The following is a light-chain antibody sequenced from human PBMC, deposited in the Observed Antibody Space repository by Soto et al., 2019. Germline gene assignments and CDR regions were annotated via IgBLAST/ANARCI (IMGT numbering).Light chain of an antibody. J-gene: IGLJ3*02. CDR2: SNN. V-gene: IGLV1-44*01. Sequence: QSVLTQPPSASGTTGQRVTISCSGSSSNIGSNTVNWYQQLPGTAPKLLIYSNNQRPSGVPDRFSGSKSGTSASLAISGLQSEDEAYYYCAAWDDSLNGWVFGGGTKLTV. CDR3: AAWDDSLNGWV. CDR1: SSNIGSNT.